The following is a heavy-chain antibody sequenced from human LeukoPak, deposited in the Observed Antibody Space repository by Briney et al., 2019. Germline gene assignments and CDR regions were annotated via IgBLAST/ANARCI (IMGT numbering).Heavy chain of an antibody. D-gene: IGHD3-3*01. J-gene: IGHJ4*02. Sequence: PSQTLSLTCTVSGGSISSGGYYWSWIRQPPGKGLEWIGYIYHSGSTYYNPSLKSQVTISVDRSKNQFSLKLSSVTAADTAVYYCASSPVLRFLEWLLPPFDYWGQGTLVTVSS. CDR2: IYHSGST. CDR1: GGSISSGGYY. V-gene: IGHV4-30-2*01. CDR3: ASSPVLRFLEWLLPPFDY.